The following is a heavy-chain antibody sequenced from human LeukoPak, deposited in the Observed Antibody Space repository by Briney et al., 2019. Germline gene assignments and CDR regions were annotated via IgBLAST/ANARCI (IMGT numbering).Heavy chain of an antibody. CDR1: GFTFSSHA. Sequence: PGGSLRLSCAASGFTFSSHAMHWVRQAPGKGLEWVAIISYDGSKKYYADSVKGRFTISRDNSKNTLYLQMNSLRAEDTAVYYCAKGGSGSYYYYYYYMDVWGKGTTVTVSS. J-gene: IGHJ6*03. D-gene: IGHD5-12*01. V-gene: IGHV3-30-3*01. CDR3: AKGGSGSYYYYYYYMDV. CDR2: ISYDGSKK.